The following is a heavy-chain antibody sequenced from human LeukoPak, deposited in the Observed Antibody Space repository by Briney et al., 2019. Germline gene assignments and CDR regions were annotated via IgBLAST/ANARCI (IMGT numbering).Heavy chain of an antibody. V-gene: IGHV3-23*01. Sequence: GGSLRLSCAASGFTFNTYAMSWVRRAPGTGPEWVSSISTSGGSTYYADFVKGRFTISRDNSKNTLYLQMSTLRGEDTAVYYCAKHLVKNFYDNSGYLGAFDIWGRGTMVTVSP. CDR3: AKHLVKNFYDNSGYLGAFDI. CDR2: ISTSGGST. D-gene: IGHD3-22*01. J-gene: IGHJ3*02. CDR1: GFTFNTYA.